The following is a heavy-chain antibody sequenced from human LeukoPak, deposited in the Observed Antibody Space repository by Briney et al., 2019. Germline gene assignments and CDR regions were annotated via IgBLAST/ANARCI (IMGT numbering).Heavy chain of an antibody. CDR1: GGTFSSYT. Sequence: SVKVSCKASGGTFSSYTISWVRQAPGQGLEWMGRIIPILGIANYAQKFQGRVTITADKSTSTVYMELSSLRSEDTAVYYCARVDSSGYYLDYWGQGTLVTVSS. CDR3: ARVDSSGYYLDY. V-gene: IGHV1-69*02. D-gene: IGHD3-22*01. J-gene: IGHJ4*02. CDR2: IIPILGIA.